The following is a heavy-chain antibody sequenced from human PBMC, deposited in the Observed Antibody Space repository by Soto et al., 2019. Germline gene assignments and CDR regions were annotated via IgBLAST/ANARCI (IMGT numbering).Heavy chain of an antibody. CDR2: ISGSGDST. J-gene: IGHJ4*02. CDR3: AKTWALYYLDS. Sequence: GGSLRLSCVAAGHTFHGYAMNWVRQAPGKGLEWVSTISGSGDSTSYADSVKGRFTISRDNSKNMLYLQMNSLRADDTAVYYCAKTWALYYLDSWGQGTLVTVSS. CDR1: GHTFHGYA. V-gene: IGHV3-23*01. D-gene: IGHD2-8*01.